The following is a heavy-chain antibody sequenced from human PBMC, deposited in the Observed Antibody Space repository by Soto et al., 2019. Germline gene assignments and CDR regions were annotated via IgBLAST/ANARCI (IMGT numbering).Heavy chain of an antibody. CDR3: AREGSSWYDN. Sequence: QVQLVQSGAEVKKPGASVKVSCKASGYTFIRNHMHWVRQAPGQGLEWMGIINPSGGSTDYAQKFQGRVTMTVDTSTTTVYMELNSLRSKDTAVYCCAREGSSWYDNWGQGTLVTVSS. V-gene: IGHV1-46*01. D-gene: IGHD6-13*01. CDR1: GYTFIRNH. CDR2: INPSGGST. J-gene: IGHJ5*02.